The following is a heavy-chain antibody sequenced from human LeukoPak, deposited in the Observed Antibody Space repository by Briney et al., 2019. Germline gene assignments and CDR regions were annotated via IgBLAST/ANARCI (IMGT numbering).Heavy chain of an antibody. Sequence: SETLSLTCTVSGGSISSYYWSWIRQSPGKGLEWIGYIYYSGSTNYNPSLKSRVTISVDTSKNQFSLKLSSVTAADTAVYYCARAGGWGAFDIWGQGTMVTVSS. CDR1: GGSISSYY. D-gene: IGHD6-19*01. J-gene: IGHJ3*02. V-gene: IGHV4-59*08. CDR3: ARAGGWGAFDI. CDR2: IYYSGST.